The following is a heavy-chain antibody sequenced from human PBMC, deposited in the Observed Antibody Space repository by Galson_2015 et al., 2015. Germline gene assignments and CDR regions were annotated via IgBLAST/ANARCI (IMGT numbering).Heavy chain of an antibody. CDR2: ISYDGSNK. CDR3: AKDRGYSSGWYTPGPVDY. Sequence: SLRLSCAASGFTFSSHGMHWVRQAPGKGLEWVAVISYDGSNKYYADSVKGRFTISRDNSKNTLYLQMNSLRAEDTAVYYCAKDRGYSSGWYTPGPVDYWGQGTLVTVSS. V-gene: IGHV3-30*18. D-gene: IGHD6-19*01. CDR1: GFTFSSHG. J-gene: IGHJ4*02.